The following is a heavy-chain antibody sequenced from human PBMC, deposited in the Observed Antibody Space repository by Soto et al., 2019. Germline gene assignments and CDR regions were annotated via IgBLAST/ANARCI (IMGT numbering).Heavy chain of an antibody. CDR1: GYTFTSYD. V-gene: IGHV1-8*01. CDR3: ARGVKYGAYSRWFDP. Sequence: QVQLVQSGAEVKKPGASVKVSCKASGYTFTSYDINWVRQATGQGLEYLGWMNPNSGNTAYVQKFQGRVTMTWDTSXXTDYMELSSLRSEDTAVYFCARGVKYGAYSRWFDPWGQGTLVTVSS. D-gene: IGHD4-17*01. CDR2: MNPNSGNT. J-gene: IGHJ5*02.